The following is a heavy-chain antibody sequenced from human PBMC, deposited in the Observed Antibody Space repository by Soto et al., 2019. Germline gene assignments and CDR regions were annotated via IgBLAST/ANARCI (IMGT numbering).Heavy chain of an antibody. D-gene: IGHD2-2*01. CDR3: ARGQYQLVSRWFDT. V-gene: IGHV4-34*01. CDR1: GGSFSGYY. J-gene: IGHJ5*02. CDR2: INHSGST. Sequence: PSETLSLTCAVYGGSFSGYYWSWIRQPPGKGLEGIGEINHSGSTNYNPSLKSRVTISVATSKNQISLKLSSVTATDTAVYYCARGQYQLVSRWFDTWGQGTLVTVSS.